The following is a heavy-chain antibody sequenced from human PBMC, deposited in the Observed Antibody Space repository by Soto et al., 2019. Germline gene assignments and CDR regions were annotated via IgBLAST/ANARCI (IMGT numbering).Heavy chain of an antibody. CDR3: ARDNYYGSGTANWYDP. CDR2: INPSGGST. CDR1: GYTFTIYY. Sequence: ASVKVSCKASGYTFTIYYMHWVRQAPGQGLEWMGIINPSGGSTGYAQKFQGRVTMTRDTSTSTVYMELSSLRSEDTAVYYCARDNYYGSGTANWYDPWGQGTLVTVSS. D-gene: IGHD3-10*01. J-gene: IGHJ5*02. V-gene: IGHV1-46*01.